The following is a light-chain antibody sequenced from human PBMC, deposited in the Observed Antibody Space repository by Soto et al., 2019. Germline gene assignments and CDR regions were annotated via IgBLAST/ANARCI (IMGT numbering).Light chain of an antibody. CDR1: TGAVPSGHF. V-gene: IGLV7-46*01. J-gene: IGLJ2*01. CDR3: LISYGGVRV. Sequence: QAVVTQEPSLTVSPGGTVTLTCGSSTGAVPSGHFPNWFQQKPGQAPRTLIYDTTNTHAWTPARFSGSLLGDKAALTLSGAQPEDGAEYYCLISYGGVRVFGGGTKVTVL. CDR2: DTT.